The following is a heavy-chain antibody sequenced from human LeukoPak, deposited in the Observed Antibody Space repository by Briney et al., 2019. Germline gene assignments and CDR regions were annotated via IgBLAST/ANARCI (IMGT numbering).Heavy chain of an antibody. D-gene: IGHD5-18*01. V-gene: IGHV3-30*01. J-gene: IGHJ4*02. CDR1: LFTLRRYA. CDR2: ISYDGSNK. Sequence: GRSLRLSSAVSLFTLRRYAVHCVPEAPSKGREGGAVISYDGSNKYYAHSVRRRFNISRDNSQNTLYVQMNSLRAEDTGVYFGARYGYGLDTPMVSTIFDSWLQGTPVSVSS. CDR3: ARYGYGLDTPMVSTIFDS.